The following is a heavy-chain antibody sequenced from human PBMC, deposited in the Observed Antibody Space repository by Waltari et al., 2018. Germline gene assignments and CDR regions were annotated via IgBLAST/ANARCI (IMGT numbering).Heavy chain of an antibody. Sequence: EVQLVESGGGLVQPGGSLRLSCTASGFTFSRYSFNWVRQAQGKGLEWLSFISSGSSSIYYADSVKGRFTISRDNAENSLFLQMNNLRAEDTAVYYCARLHQDFWGQGTLVTVSS. CDR3: ARLHQDF. CDR2: ISSGSSSI. J-gene: IGHJ4*02. CDR1: GFTFSRYS. V-gene: IGHV3-48*04.